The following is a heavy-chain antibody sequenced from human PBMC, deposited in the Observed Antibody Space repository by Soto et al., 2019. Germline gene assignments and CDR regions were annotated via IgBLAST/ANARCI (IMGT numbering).Heavy chain of an antibody. CDR2: ISGSGGST. J-gene: IGHJ6*02. V-gene: IGHV3-23*01. CDR1: GFTLSSYA. CDR3: AKDLSGIAAVVSYYGMDV. D-gene: IGHD6-13*01. Sequence: GGSLRLSCAASGFTLSSYAMSWVRQAPGKGLEWVSAISGSGGSTYYADSVKGRFTISRDNSKNTLYLQMNSLRAEDTAVYYCAKDLSGIAAVVSYYGMDVWGQGTTVTVSS.